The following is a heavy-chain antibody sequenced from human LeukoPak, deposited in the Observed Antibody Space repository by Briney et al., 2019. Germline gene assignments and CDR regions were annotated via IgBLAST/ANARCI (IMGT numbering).Heavy chain of an antibody. Sequence: GGSLRLSCAASGFTFSSYAMSWVRQAPGKGLEWVSAISGSGGSTYYADSVKGRFTISRDNSKNTLYLQMHSLRAEDTAVYYCARDRGDLDAFDIWGQGTMVTVSS. CDR1: GFTFSSYA. D-gene: IGHD2-21*02. J-gene: IGHJ3*02. V-gene: IGHV3-23*01. CDR2: ISGSGGST. CDR3: ARDRGDLDAFDI.